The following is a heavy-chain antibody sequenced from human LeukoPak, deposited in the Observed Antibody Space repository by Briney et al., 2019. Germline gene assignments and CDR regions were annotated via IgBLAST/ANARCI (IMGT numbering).Heavy chain of an antibody. CDR1: GGSFSGYY. Sequence: SETLSLTCAVYGGSFSGYYWSWIRQPPGKGLEWIGEINHSGSTNYNPSLKSRVTISVDTSKNQFSLKLSSVTAADTAVYYCARYGPGVNWGQGTLVTVSS. CDR3: ARYGPGVN. J-gene: IGHJ4*02. V-gene: IGHV4-34*01. D-gene: IGHD3-10*01. CDR2: INHSGST.